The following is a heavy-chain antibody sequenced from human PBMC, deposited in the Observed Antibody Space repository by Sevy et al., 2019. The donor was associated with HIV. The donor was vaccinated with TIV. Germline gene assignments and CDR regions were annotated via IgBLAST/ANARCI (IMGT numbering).Heavy chain of an antibody. V-gene: IGHV3-49*04. CDR2: IRSKEYNGTT. D-gene: IGHD1-1*01. CDR1: GYTFPDYA. CDR3: TRSTTTVY. Sequence: GESLKISCTTSGYTFPDYALSWVRQAPGAGLEWVGFIRSKEYNGTTAYAASVKGRFIISRDDSKSVAYLQMSSLETGDTGIYFCTRSTTTVYWGRGTLVTVSS. J-gene: IGHJ4*02.